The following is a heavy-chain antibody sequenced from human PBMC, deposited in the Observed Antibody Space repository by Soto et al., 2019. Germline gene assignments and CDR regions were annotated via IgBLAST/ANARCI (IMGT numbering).Heavy chain of an antibody. J-gene: IGHJ6*03. D-gene: IGHD2-15*01. CDR3: AREGLYCSGGSGPRAGYYYMDV. V-gene: IGHV3-33*01. CDR1: GFTFSSYG. Sequence: QVQLVESGGGVVQPGRSLRLSCAASGFTFSSYGMHWVRQAPGKGLEWVAVIWDDGSNKYYADSVKGRFTISRDNSKNTLDLQMNSLRAEDTAVYYCAREGLYCSGGSGPRAGYYYMDVWGKGTTVTVSS. CDR2: IWDDGSNK.